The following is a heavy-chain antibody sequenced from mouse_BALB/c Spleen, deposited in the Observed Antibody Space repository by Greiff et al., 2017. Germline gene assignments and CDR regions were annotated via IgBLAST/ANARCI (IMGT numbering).Heavy chain of an antibody. CDR3: ARNGGHWYFDV. CDR2: IWSGGST. V-gene: IGHV2-2*02. J-gene: IGHJ1*01. CDR1: GFSLTSYG. Sequence: VQRVESGPGLVQPSQSLSITCTVSGFSLTSYGVHWVRQSPGKGLEWLGVIWSGGSTDYNAAFISRLSISKDNSKSQVFFKMNSLQANDTAIYYCARNGGHWYFDVWGAGTTVTVSS.